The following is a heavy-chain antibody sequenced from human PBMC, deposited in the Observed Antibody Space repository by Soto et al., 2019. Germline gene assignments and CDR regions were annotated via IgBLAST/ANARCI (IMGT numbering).Heavy chain of an antibody. V-gene: IGHV3-21*01. Sequence: RRLSCAASGFTFSSYSMNWVRQAPGKGLEWVSSISSSSSYIYYADSVKGRFTISRDNAKNSLYLQMNSLRAEDAAVYYCARGGYSGYDTGWVVAADGHGDFDIWGQGTMVTVSS. J-gene: IGHJ3*02. CDR3: ARGGYSGYDTGWVVAADGHGDFDI. D-gene: IGHD5-12*01. CDR2: ISSSSSYI. CDR1: GFTFSSYS.